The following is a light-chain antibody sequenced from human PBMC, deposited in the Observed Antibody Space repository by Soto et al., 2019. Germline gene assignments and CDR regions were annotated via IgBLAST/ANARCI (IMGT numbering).Light chain of an antibody. CDR2: AAS. V-gene: IGKV1-9*01. J-gene: IGKJ4*01. CDR1: QGIASF. CDR3: QKVNSYPRT. Sequence: DIQLTQSPSFLSASVGDRVTITCRASQGIASFLSWYQQKPGKAPKLLIYAASTLQGGVPSRFIGSGSGTEFTLTINSLQPEDFATYYCQKVNSYPRTFGGGTKVEIK.